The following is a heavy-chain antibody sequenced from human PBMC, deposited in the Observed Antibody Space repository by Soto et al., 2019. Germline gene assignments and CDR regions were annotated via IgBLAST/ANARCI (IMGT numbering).Heavy chain of an antibody. CDR1: GYTFTSHH. Sequence: QVQLVQSGAEVKKPGAPVKISCKASGYTFTSHHLHWVRQAPGQGLEWIGWINPYSGGPNHAQKFQDRVTLTKDTSIRTAYMELKSLRSDDTAVYVCAKQRTHRHGGGVYCDMDVWGQGSAIIVSS. CDR3: AKQRTHRHGGGVYCDMDV. CDR2: INPYSGGP. V-gene: IGHV1-2*02. J-gene: IGHJ6*02. D-gene: IGHD2-8*02.